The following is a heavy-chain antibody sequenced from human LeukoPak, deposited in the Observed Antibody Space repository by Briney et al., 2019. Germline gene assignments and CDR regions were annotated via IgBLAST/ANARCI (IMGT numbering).Heavy chain of an antibody. V-gene: IGHV3-23*01. CDR3: AKGITMVRGVLDY. Sequence: GGSLRLSCAASGFTFSDYTMTWVRQAPGKGLEWVSVISGSGVNTYYADSVKGRFTISRDNSKNTLYLQMNSLRAEDTAVYYCAKGITMVRGVLDYWGQGTLVTVSS. CDR1: GFTFSDYT. D-gene: IGHD3-10*01. J-gene: IGHJ4*02. CDR2: ISGSGVNT.